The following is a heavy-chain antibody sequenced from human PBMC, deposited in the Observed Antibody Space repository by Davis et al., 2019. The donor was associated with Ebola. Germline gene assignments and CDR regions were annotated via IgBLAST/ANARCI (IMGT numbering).Heavy chain of an antibody. CDR2: INHSGST. J-gene: IGHJ4*02. CDR3: ARGLYPWELDY. V-gene: IGHV4-39*07. Sequence: SETLSLTCSVSGGSISNTNYYWAWIRQPQGKGLEWIGEINHSGSTNYNPSLKSRVTISVDTSKNQFSLKLSSVTAADTAVYYCARGLYPWELDYWGQGTLVTVSS. D-gene: IGHD1-1*01. CDR1: GGSISNTNYY.